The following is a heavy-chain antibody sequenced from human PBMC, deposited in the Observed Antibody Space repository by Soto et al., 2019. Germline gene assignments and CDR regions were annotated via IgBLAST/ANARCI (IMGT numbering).Heavy chain of an antibody. CDR3: AEYGGDNSDYCYYYYYGMDV. CDR2: ISGSGGST. D-gene: IGHD3-22*01. Sequence: GGSLRLSCAASGFTFSSYAMSWVRQAPGKGLEWVSAISGSGGSTYYADSVKGRFTISRDNSKNTLYLQMNSLRAEDVAVDYCAEYGGDNSDYCYYYYYGMDVWGQGTTVTVSS. CDR1: GFTFSSYA. J-gene: IGHJ6*02. V-gene: IGHV3-23*01.